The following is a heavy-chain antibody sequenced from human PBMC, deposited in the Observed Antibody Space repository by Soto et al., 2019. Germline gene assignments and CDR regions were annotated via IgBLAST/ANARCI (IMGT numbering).Heavy chain of an antibody. CDR1: GYTFTSSG. CDR2: ISAHTGSS. D-gene: IGHD3-22*01. CDR3: ARAFFYQGSDSRGYSFDAFDF. Sequence: QVQLVQSGAEVKKPGASVKVSCKASGYTFTSSGMSWVRQAPGQGLEWMGWISAHTGSSEYAQRFQGRVTMTTVRSTSTVYMELRSLRSHATAVYYCARAFFYQGSDSRGYSFDAFDFWGPGTLVTVSS. J-gene: IGHJ3*01. V-gene: IGHV1-18*01.